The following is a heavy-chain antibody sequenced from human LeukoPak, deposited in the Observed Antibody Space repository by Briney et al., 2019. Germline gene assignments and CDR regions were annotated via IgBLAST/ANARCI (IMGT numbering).Heavy chain of an antibody. CDR3: ARQYCSGGSCYYGY. D-gene: IGHD2-15*01. J-gene: IGHJ4*02. CDR2: ISAYNGNT. V-gene: IGHV1-18*01. CDR1: GYTFTSYG. Sequence: ASVKVSCKASGYTFTSYGISWVRQAPGQGLEWMGWISAYNGNTNYAQKLQGRVTMTTDTSTSTAYMELRSMRSDDTAVYYCARQYCSGGSCYYGYWGQGTLVTVSS.